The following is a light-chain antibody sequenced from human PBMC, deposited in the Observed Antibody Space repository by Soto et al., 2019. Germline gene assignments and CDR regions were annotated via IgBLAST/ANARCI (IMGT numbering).Light chain of an antibody. V-gene: IGKV1-9*01. J-gene: IGKJ4*01. Sequence: DIQLTQSPSFLSASVGDRVTITCRASQGISSYLAWYQQKPGKAPKLLIYAASTLQSGVPSRFSGSGFGTEITLTISSLQPEEFATYYCQQLNSYPLTFGGGTKVEIK. CDR1: QGISSY. CDR2: AAS. CDR3: QQLNSYPLT.